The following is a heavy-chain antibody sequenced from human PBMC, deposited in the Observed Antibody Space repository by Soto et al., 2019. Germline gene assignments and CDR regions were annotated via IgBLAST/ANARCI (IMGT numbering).Heavy chain of an antibody. D-gene: IGHD5-12*01. Sequence: ASVKVSCKASGYTFTSYSISWVRQAPGQGLEWMGWINVYNGDTKYAQKFQGRVTMTTDTSTSTVYMELSSLRSEDTAVYYCARVRDGSPYYFDYWGQGTLVTVSS. CDR2: INVYNGDT. V-gene: IGHV1-18*01. CDR3: ARVRDGSPYYFDY. CDR1: GYTFTSYS. J-gene: IGHJ4*02.